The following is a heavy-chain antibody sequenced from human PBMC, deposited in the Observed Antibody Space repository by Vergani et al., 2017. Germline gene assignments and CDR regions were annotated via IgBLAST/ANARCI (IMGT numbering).Heavy chain of an antibody. CDR1: GGTFSSYA. D-gene: IGHD2-2*01. CDR3: AGRGCTSRYGDQYYFDY. Sequence: QVQLVQSGAEVKKPGSSVKVSCKASGGTFSSYAISWVRQAPGQGLEWMGRIIPILGIANYAKKFQGRVTMTADKSTSTAYMELSSLRSEDTAVYYCAGRGCTSRYGDQYYFDYWGQGTLVTVSS. CDR2: IIPILGIA. J-gene: IGHJ4*02. V-gene: IGHV1-69*04.